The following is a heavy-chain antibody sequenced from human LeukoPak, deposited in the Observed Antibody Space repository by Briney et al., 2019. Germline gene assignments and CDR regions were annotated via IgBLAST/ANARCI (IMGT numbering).Heavy chain of an antibody. Sequence: GGSLRLSCAASGFTFSTYGMHWVRQAPGKGLEWVAIISYDGSSKYYADSVKGRFTISRNNSKNTLYLQMNSLRAEDTAVYYCAKWETVVVVAATFLDYWGQGTLVTVSS. V-gene: IGHV3-30*18. CDR2: ISYDGSSK. J-gene: IGHJ4*02. D-gene: IGHD2-15*01. CDR1: GFTFSTYG. CDR3: AKWETVVVVAATFLDY.